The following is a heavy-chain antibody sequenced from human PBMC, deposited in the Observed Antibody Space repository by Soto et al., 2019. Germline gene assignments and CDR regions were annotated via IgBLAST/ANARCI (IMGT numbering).Heavy chain of an antibody. V-gene: IGHV3-72*01. CDR3: AVYRASSAY. D-gene: IGHD6-19*01. J-gene: IGHJ4*02. CDR2: TRNKANSYTT. Sequence: GGSLRLSCAASGFTFSDHYMDWVRQAPGKGLEWVGRTRNKANSYTTEYAASVKGRFTISRDDSKNSLYLQMNSLKTEDTAGYYCAVYRASSAYWGQGTLVTVSS. CDR1: GFTFSDHY.